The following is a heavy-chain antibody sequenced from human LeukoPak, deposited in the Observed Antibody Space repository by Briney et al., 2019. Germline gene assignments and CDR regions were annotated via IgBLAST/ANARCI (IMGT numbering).Heavy chain of an antibody. Sequence: PSETLSLTCTVSGGSVTSGTYLWSWIRQPPGKGLEWIGSIYYTGSTDYDPSLKSRVTISADMSKNQFSLKLTSVTAADTAVYYCARDRVPGRYWGQGTLVTVSS. CDR1: GGSVTSGTYL. D-gene: IGHD2-2*01. CDR3: ARDRVPGRY. CDR2: IYYTGST. V-gene: IGHV4-61*01. J-gene: IGHJ4*02.